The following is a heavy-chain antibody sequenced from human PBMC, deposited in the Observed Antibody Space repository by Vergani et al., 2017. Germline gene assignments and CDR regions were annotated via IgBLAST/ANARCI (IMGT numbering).Heavy chain of an antibody. CDR1: GFTFSSYA. Sequence: EVQLVESGGGVVQPGRSLRLSCAASGFTFSSYAMNWVRQAPGKGLEWVSYISSSSSTIYYADSVKGRFTISRDNAKNSLYLQMNSLRAEDTAVYYCARGPIADYWGQGTLVTVSS. V-gene: IGHV3-48*01. D-gene: IGHD2-21*01. CDR3: ARGPIADY. J-gene: IGHJ4*02. CDR2: ISSSSSTI.